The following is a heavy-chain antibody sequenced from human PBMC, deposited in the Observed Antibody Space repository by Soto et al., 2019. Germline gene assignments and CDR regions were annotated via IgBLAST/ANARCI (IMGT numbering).Heavy chain of an antibody. CDR3: ASDLDPTDY. CDR2: ISAHNGNT. CDR1: GYTFTSYG. V-gene: IGHV1-18*01. Sequence: QVQLVQSGAEVKKPGASVKVSCKTSGYTFTSYGISWVRQAPGQGLEWMGWISAHNGNTIYAQKIRGRVTMTTDTSTSKAYMVVRSLRSDDTAVYYCASDLDPTDYGGQGTFVTVPS. J-gene: IGHJ4*02. D-gene: IGHD2-2*03.